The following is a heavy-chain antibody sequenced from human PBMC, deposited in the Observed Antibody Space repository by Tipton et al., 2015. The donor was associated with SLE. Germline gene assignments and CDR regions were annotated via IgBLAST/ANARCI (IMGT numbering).Heavy chain of an antibody. CDR1: GGSISSSSYY. CDR2: IYYGGNT. V-gene: IGHV4-39*01. J-gene: IGHJ4*02. D-gene: IGHD3-9*01. CDR3: ARLVLRSFDWFP. Sequence: TLSLTCTVSGGSISSSSYYWGWIRQPPGKGLEWIGGIYYGGNTYYNPSLKSRVPMSADTSKNRFSLNLSSVTAADTAVYHCARLVLRSFDWFPWGQGTLVTVSS.